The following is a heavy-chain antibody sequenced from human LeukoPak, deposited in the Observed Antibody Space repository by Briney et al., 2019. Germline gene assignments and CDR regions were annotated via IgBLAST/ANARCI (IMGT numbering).Heavy chain of an antibody. J-gene: IGHJ4*02. CDR2: ISGGGDST. Sequence: PGGSLRLSCAASEFTVNSYAMSWVRQAPGKGLEWVSTISGGGDSTYYADSVKSRFTISRDNSKNTLYLQMNSLRAEDTAVYYCAKDKTTSSRYYFDYWGQGTLVTVSS. D-gene: IGHD6-13*01. V-gene: IGHV3-23*01. CDR3: AKDKTTSSRYYFDY. CDR1: EFTVNSYA.